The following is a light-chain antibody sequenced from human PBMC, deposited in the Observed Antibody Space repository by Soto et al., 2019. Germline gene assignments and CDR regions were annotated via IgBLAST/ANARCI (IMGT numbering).Light chain of an antibody. V-gene: IGLV2-14*01. CDR3: SSYTSSSTRV. Sequence: QSVLSQPASVSGSPGQSNTISCTGNSSDVGGYNYVSWYQQHPGKAPKLMIYNVSNRPSGVSNRFSGSKSGNTASLTISGLLAKDEADYYCSSYTSSSTRVFGTGTKVTVL. CDR2: NVS. J-gene: IGLJ1*01. CDR1: SSDVGGYNY.